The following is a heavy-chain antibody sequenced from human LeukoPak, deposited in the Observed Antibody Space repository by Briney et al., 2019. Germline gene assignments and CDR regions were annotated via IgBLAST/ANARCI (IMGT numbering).Heavy chain of an antibody. Sequence: PAGGSLRLSCLASDFTFGDYTMSWFRQAPGKGLEWVGFIRTKAYGGTTDYAASVKCRFTISRDVSKTIAYLQMNSLKTEDTAVYYCARALYSSSWYNYFGYWGQGTLVTVSS. CDR2: IRTKAYGGTT. D-gene: IGHD6-13*01. J-gene: IGHJ4*02. V-gene: IGHV3-49*03. CDR3: ARALYSSSWYNYFGY. CDR1: DFTFGDYT.